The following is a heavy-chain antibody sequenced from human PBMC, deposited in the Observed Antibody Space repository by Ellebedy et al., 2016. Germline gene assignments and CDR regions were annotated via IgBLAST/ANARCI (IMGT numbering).Heavy chain of an antibody. V-gene: IGHV3-30*18. D-gene: IGHD3-3*01. CDR3: AKMSWLLLDYYYGMDV. CDR2: ISYDGSNK. CDR1: GFTFSSYG. Sequence: GESLKISCAASGFTFSSYGMHWVRQAPGKGLEWVAVISYDGSNKYYADSVKGRFTISRDNSKNTLYLQMNSLRSEDTAVYYCAKMSWLLLDYYYGMDVWGQGTTVTVSS. J-gene: IGHJ6*02.